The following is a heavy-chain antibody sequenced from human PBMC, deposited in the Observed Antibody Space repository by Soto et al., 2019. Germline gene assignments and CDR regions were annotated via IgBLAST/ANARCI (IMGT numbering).Heavy chain of an antibody. CDR3: ARGSYYYDSSGPSDAFDI. D-gene: IGHD3-22*01. CDR2: IYYSGST. J-gene: IGHJ3*02. Sequence: SETLSLTCTVSGGSISRGDYYWSWIRQPPGKGLEWIGYIYYSGSTYYNPSLKSRVTISVDTSKNQFSLKLSSVTAADTAVYYCARGSYYYDSSGPSDAFDIWGQGTMVTVSS. V-gene: IGHV4-30-4*01. CDR1: GGSISRGDYY.